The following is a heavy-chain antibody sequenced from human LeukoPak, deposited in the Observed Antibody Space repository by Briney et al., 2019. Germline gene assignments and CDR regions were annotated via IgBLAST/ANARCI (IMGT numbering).Heavy chain of an antibody. J-gene: IGHJ4*02. CDR2: ISSSSSYI. V-gene: IGHV3-21*01. CDR1: GFTFSSYS. Sequence: GGSLRLSCAASGFTFSSYSMNWVRQAPGKGLEWVSSISSSSSYIYYADSVKGRFTISRDNAKNSLYLQMNSLRAEDTAVYYCASTYGSGSQTFDYWGQGTLVTVSS. CDR3: ASTYGSGSQTFDY. D-gene: IGHD3-10*01.